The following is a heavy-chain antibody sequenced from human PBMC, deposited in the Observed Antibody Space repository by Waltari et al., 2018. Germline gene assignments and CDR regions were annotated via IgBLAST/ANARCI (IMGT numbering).Heavy chain of an antibody. V-gene: IGHV5-51*03. J-gene: IGHJ4*02. CDR1: GYSFTSYW. D-gene: IGHD5-18*01. Sequence: EVQLVQSGAEVKKPGESLKISCKGSGYSFTSYWIGWVRQMPGKGLEWMGIIYPGDSDTRYSPSFQGQVTISADKSISTAYLQWSSLKASDTAMYYCARSSREGGYSYGYRTATDYWGQGTLVTVSS. CDR3: ARSSREGGYSYGYRTATDY. CDR2: IYPGDSDT.